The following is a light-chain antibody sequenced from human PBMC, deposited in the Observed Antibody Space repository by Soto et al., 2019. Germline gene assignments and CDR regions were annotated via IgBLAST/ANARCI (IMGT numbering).Light chain of an antibody. CDR1: QSVDSNS. Sequence: EIVLTQSPGTLSLSPGERATLSCRASQSVDSNSLAWYQQKPGQAPRLLLYGASRRATGILHRFSGSGPGTDFTLTISRLEPEDCVVYYCQQYVSSPLYTFGQGTKLEIK. CDR2: GAS. CDR3: QQYVSSPLYT. V-gene: IGKV3-20*01. J-gene: IGKJ2*01.